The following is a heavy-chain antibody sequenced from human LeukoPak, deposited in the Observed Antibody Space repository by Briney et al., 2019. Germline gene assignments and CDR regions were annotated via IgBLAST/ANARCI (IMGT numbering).Heavy chain of an antibody. J-gene: IGHJ4*02. D-gene: IGHD5-18*01. CDR3: ARHEAAMVYFDY. CDR2: IYYSGST. Sequence: SETLSLTCTVSGGSISSYYWSWIRQPPGKGLEWIGYIYYSGSTNYNPCLKSRVTISVDTSKNQFSLKLSSVTAADTAVYYCARHEAAMVYFDYWGQGTLVTVSS. V-gene: IGHV4-59*08. CDR1: GGSISSYY.